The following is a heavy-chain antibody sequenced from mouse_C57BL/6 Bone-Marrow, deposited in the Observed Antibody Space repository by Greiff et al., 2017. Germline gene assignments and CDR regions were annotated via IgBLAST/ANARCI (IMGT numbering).Heavy chain of an antibody. V-gene: IGHV1-4*01. CDR3: ARRSYDYGFAY. D-gene: IGHD2-4*01. CDR2: INPSSGYT. CDR1: GYTFTSYT. J-gene: IGHJ3*01. Sequence: VQLQQSGAELARPGASVKMSCKASGYTFTSYTMHWVKQRPGQGLEWIGYINPSSGYTKYNQKFKDKATLTADKTSSTAYMQLSSLTSEDSGVDYGARRSYDYGFAYWGQGTLVTVSA.